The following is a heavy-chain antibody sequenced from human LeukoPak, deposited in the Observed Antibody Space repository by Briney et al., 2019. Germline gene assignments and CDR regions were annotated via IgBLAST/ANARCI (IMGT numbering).Heavy chain of an antibody. CDR3: ARDVFSSGYYVGRYYFDY. D-gene: IGHD3-22*01. CDR1: GYTFTTYY. J-gene: IGHJ4*02. V-gene: IGHV1-46*01. CDR2: INPSGGST. Sequence: ASVKVSCKASGYTFTTYYMHWVRQAPGQGLELMAIINPSGGSTSYAQKFQGRVTMTRETSTSTVYMELSSLRSEDTAVYYCARDVFSSGYYVGRYYFDYWGQGTLVTVSS.